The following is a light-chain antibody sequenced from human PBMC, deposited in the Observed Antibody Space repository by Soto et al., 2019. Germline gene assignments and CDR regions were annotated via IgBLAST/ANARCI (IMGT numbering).Light chain of an antibody. J-gene: IGKJ2*01. CDR1: QSVSNNY. CDR3: QQYNNLPYT. CDR2: GAS. V-gene: IGKV3-20*01. Sequence: EIVLTQSPGTLSLSPGERATLSCRASQSVSNNYLAWYQQKPGQAPRLLIYGASNRATGIRDRFSSSGSGTDFTLTISSLEPEDFAVYCFQQYNNLPYTFGQGTKLDIK.